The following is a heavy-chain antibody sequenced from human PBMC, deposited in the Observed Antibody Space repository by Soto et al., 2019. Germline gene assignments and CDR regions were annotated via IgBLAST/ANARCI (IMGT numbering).Heavy chain of an antibody. J-gene: IGHJ5*02. Sequence: HVQLQESGPGLVKPSQTLSLTCTVSGGSISSGGYYWSWIRQHPGKGLEWIGYIYYSGSTYYNPSLKSRVTISVDTAKNQFSLKLSSVTAADTAVYYCAGCPDYVDPNWFDPWSQGTLVTVSS. CDR3: AGCPDYVDPNWFDP. V-gene: IGHV4-31*03. CDR2: IYYSGST. D-gene: IGHD4-17*01. CDR1: GGSISSGGYY.